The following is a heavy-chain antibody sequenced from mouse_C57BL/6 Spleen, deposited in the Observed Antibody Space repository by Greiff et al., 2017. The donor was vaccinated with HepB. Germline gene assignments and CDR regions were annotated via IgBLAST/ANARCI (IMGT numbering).Heavy chain of an antibody. CDR2: IYPRSGNT. V-gene: IGHV1-81*01. CDR3: ARGLGDAMDY. D-gene: IGHD4-1*01. CDR1: GYTFTSYG. J-gene: IGHJ4*01. Sequence: VQLQQSGAELARPGASVKLSCKASGYTFTSYGISWVKQRTGQGLEWIGEIYPRSGNTYYNEKFKGKATLTADQSASTAYMALRSLTSEDSAVYFCARGLGDAMDYWGQGTSVTASS.